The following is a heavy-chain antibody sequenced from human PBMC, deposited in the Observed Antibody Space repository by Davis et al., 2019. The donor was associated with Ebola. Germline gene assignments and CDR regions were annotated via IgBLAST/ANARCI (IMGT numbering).Heavy chain of an antibody. D-gene: IGHD6-19*01. V-gene: IGHV1-18*01. CDR3: ARGRNGGWDFDY. Sequence: VKVSCQASGYTFTSYDINWVRQAPGQGLEWMAWISAYNGHTNYTQKFPGRLTLTTDTSTRTVYMELRSLTSDDTAEYYCARGRNGGWDFDYWGQGTRVTVSS. J-gene: IGHJ4*02. CDR1: GYTFTSYD. CDR2: ISAYNGHT.